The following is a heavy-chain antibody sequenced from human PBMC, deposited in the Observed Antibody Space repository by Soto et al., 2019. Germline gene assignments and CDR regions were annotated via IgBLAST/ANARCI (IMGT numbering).Heavy chain of an antibody. CDR1: GYTFTSYD. CDR2: MNPNSGNT. CDR3: ARGGGSSGYYYYYYGMDV. J-gene: IGHJ6*02. D-gene: IGHD3-22*01. V-gene: IGHV1-8*01. Sequence: WASVKVSCKASGYTFTSYDINWVRQATGQGLEWMGWMNPNSGNTGYAQKFQGRVTMTRNTSISTAYMELSSLRSEDTAVYYCARGGGSSGYYYYYYGMDVWGQGTTVTVSS.